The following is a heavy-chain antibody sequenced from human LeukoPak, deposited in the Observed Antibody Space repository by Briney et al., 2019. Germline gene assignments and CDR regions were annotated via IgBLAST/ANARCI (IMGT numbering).Heavy chain of an antibody. Sequence: ASVKVSCKASGYTFASYAMHWVRQAPGQRLQWMGWINAGNGNTKYSQKFQGRVTITRDTSASTAYMELSSLRSEDTAVYYCARGQTEAEAYYWGQGTLVTVSS. CDR3: ARGQTEAEAYY. V-gene: IGHV1-3*01. CDR1: GYTFASYA. J-gene: IGHJ4*02. CDR2: INAGNGNT. D-gene: IGHD2-21*02.